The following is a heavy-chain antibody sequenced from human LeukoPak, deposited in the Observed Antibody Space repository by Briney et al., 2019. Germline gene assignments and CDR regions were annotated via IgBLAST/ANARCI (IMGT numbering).Heavy chain of an antibody. D-gene: IGHD3-3*01. CDR2: IYYSGST. Sequence: SETLSLTCTVSGGPISSYYWSWIRQPPGKGLEWIGYIYYSGSTYYNPSLKSRVTISVDTSKNQFSLKLSSVTAADTAVYYCARVSGFWSGYRYYYYMDVWGKGTTVTVSS. J-gene: IGHJ6*03. CDR1: GGPISSYY. CDR3: ARVSGFWSGYRYYYYMDV. V-gene: IGHV4-59*08.